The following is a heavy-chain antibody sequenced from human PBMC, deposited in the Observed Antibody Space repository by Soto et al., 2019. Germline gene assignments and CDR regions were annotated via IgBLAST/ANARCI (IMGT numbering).Heavy chain of an antibody. CDR3: ARVSDYYDTSGYYTGFDY. Sequence: SETLSLTCTVSGGSISSYYWSWIRQPPGKGLEWIGYIYYSGSTNYNPSLKSRVTISVDTSKNQFCLKLSSVNSDDTAVYYCARVSDYYDTSGYYTGFDYWRQGTMVTVSS. CDR1: GGSISSYY. D-gene: IGHD3-22*01. V-gene: IGHV4-59*01. CDR2: IYYSGST. J-gene: IGHJ4*02.